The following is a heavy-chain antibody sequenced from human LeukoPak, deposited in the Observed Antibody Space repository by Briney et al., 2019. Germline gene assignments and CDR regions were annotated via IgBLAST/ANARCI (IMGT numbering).Heavy chain of an antibody. CDR3: AKDSGGEDFWSGYYSSGCFDY. D-gene: IGHD3-3*01. CDR1: GFTFSSYG. Sequence: GGSLRLSCAASGFTFSSYGMHWVRQAPGKGLEWVAVISYDGSNKYYADSVKGRFTISRDNSKNTLYLQMNSLRAEDTAVYYCAKDSGGEDFWSGYYSSGCFDYWGQGTLVTVSS. CDR2: ISYDGSNK. V-gene: IGHV3-30*18. J-gene: IGHJ4*02.